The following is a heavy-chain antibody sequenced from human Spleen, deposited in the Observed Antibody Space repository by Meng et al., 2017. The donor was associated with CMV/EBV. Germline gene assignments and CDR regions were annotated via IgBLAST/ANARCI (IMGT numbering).Heavy chain of an antibody. V-gene: IGHV3-21*04. CDR3: AKGDSSGWSYYYYGMDV. CDR1: GFTFSYYN. D-gene: IGHD6-19*01. Sequence: GESLKISCAASGFTFSYYNMNWDRQAPGKGLEWVSCISSESTYVYYADSVKGRFTISRDNSKNTLCLQMNSLRAEDTAVYYCAKGDSSGWSYYYYGMDVWGQGTTVTVSS. J-gene: IGHJ6*02. CDR2: ISSESTYV.